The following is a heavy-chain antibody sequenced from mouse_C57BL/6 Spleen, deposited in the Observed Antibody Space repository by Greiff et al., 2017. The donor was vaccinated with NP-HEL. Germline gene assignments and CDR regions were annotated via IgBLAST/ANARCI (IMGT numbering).Heavy chain of an antibody. Sequence: DVKLVESGGGLVQPGGSLSLSCAASGFTFTDYYMSWVRQPPGKALEWLGFIRHNANGYTTEYSASVKARFTISRDNSQSILYLQMKALRTEDSATYYCARYDYYGSSFADWSQGTLVTVSA. J-gene: IGHJ3*01. V-gene: IGHV7-3*01. CDR2: IRHNANGYTT. CDR1: GFTFTDYY. D-gene: IGHD1-1*01. CDR3: ARYDYYGSSFAD.